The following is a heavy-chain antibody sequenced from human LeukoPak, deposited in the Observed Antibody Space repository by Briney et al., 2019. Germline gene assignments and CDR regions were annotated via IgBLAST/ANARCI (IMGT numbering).Heavy chain of an antibody. CDR3: AKDTADILTGYWVIRRWHYFDY. J-gene: IGHJ4*02. CDR1: GFTFSSYA. Sequence: PGGSLRLSCAASGFTFSSYAMSWVRQAPGKGLEWVSAISGSGGSTYYADSVKGRFTISRDNSKNTLYLQMNSLRAEDTAVYYCAKDTADILTGYWVIRRWHYFDYWGQGTLVTVSS. D-gene: IGHD3-9*01. V-gene: IGHV3-23*01. CDR2: ISGSGGST.